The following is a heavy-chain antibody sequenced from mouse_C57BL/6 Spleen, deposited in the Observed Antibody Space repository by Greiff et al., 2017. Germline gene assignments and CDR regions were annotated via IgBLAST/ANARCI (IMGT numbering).Heavy chain of an antibody. J-gene: IGHJ1*03. CDR2: ISYDGSN. D-gene: IGHD2-1*01. Sequence: EVQLQESGPGLVKPSQSLSLTCSVTGYSITSGYYWNWIRQFPGNKLEWMGYISYDGSNNYNPSLKNRISITRDTSKNQFFLKLNSVTTEDTATYYCARYGNHWYCDVWGTGTTVTVSS. CDR1: GYSITSGYY. V-gene: IGHV3-6*01. CDR3: ARYGNHWYCDV.